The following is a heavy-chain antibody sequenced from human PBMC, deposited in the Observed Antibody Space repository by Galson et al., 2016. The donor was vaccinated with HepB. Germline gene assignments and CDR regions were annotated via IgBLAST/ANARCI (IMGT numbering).Heavy chain of an antibody. Sequence: SLRLSCAASGFPFSNNAMHWVRQAPGKGLEWVAVISYDGSNRYYADSVKGRFTISRDNSKTTLYLQMNSLRVEDTAVYYCARGRAALVDYVYYGMDVWGQGTPVTVSS. V-gene: IGHV3-30-3*01. D-gene: IGHD6-6*01. CDR3: ARGRAALVDYVYYGMDV. J-gene: IGHJ6*02. CDR2: ISYDGSNR. CDR1: GFPFSNNA.